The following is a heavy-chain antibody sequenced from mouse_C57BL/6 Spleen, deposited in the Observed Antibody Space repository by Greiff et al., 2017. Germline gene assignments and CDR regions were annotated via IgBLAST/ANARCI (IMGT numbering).Heavy chain of an antibody. J-gene: IGHJ2*01. V-gene: IGHV3-6*01. Sequence: EVQLQQSGPGLVKPSQSLSLTCSVTGYSITSGYYWNWIRQFPGNKLEWMGYISYDGSNNYNPSLKNRISITRDTSKNKFFLKLNSVTTEDTATYYCARGISLYFDYWGQGTTLTVSS. CDR1: GYSITSGYY. CDR2: ISYDGSN. CDR3: ARGISLYFDY.